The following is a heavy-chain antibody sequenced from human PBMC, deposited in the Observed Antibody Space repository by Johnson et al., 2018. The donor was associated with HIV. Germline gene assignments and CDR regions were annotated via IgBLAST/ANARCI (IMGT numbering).Heavy chain of an antibody. CDR1: GFTFSSYA. D-gene: IGHD6-13*01. J-gene: IGHJ3*02. CDR2: ISATGGST. CDR3: AREQELIGERAFDI. Sequence: VQLVESGGGSAQPGGSLRLSCAASGFTFSSYAMSWVRQAPGKGLEWVSSISATGGSTYYADSVKGRFTISRDNAKNTLYLQMNSLRAEDTAVYYCAREQELIGERAFDIWGQGTMVTVSS. V-gene: IGHV3-23*04.